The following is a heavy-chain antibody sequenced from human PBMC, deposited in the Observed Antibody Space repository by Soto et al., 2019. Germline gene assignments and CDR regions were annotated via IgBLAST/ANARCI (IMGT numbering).Heavy chain of an antibody. J-gene: IGHJ6*02. CDR3: AKDRAPHGRYYDFWSGSNVGYYYGMDV. V-gene: IGHV3-7*03. CDR1: GFTFSSYW. D-gene: IGHD3-3*01. Sequence: GGSLRLSCAASGFTFSSYWMSWVRQAPGKGLEWVANIKQDGSEKYYVDSVKGRFTISRDNAKNSLYLQMNSLRAEDTAVYYCAKDRAPHGRYYDFWSGSNVGYYYGMDVWGQGTTVTVSS. CDR2: IKQDGSEK.